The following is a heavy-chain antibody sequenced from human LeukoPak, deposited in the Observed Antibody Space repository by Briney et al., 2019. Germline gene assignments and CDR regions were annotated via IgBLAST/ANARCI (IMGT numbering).Heavy chain of an antibody. CDR2: TYYRSQWYS. Sequence: SQTLSLTCAISGESVSRNDAAWSWIRQSPSRGLEWLGRTYYRSQWYSEYAVSVKSRISINADTSKNQFSLKLSSVTAADTAVYYCARAHYGGNLGSWFDPWGQGTLVTVSS. D-gene: IGHD4-23*01. J-gene: IGHJ5*02. CDR3: ARAHYGGNLGSWFDP. CDR1: GESVSRNDAA. V-gene: IGHV6-1*01.